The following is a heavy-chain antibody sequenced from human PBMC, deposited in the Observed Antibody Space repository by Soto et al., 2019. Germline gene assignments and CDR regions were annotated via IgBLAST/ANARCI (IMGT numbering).Heavy chain of an antibody. V-gene: IGHV3-23*01. CDR3: AKAKGRYDFWSGYYPRLYYYYGMDV. CDR1: GFTFSSYA. Sequence: PGGSLRLSCAASGFTFSSYAMRWVRQAPGKGLEWVSSISGSGGSTYYADSVQGRFTISRDNSKNTLYLQMNSLRAEDTAVYYCAKAKGRYDFWSGYYPRLYYYYGMDVWGQGTTVTVSS. J-gene: IGHJ6*02. D-gene: IGHD3-3*01. CDR2: ISGSGGST.